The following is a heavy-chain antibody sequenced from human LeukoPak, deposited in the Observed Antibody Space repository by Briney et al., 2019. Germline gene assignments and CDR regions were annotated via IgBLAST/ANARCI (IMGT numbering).Heavy chain of an antibody. CDR2: ISWNSGSI. CDR3: AKSPLDSSGWYEVDY. Sequence: GGSLRLSCAASGFTFDDYAMHWVRQAPGKGLEWVSGISWNSGSIGCADSVKGRFTISRDNAKNSLYLQMNSLRAEDTALYYCAKSPLDSSGWYEVDYWGQGTLVTVSS. CDR1: GFTFDDYA. J-gene: IGHJ4*02. V-gene: IGHV3-9*01. D-gene: IGHD6-19*01.